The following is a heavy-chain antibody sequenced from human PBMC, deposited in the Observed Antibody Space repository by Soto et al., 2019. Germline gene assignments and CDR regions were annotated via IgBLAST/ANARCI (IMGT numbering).Heavy chain of an antibody. V-gene: IGHV3-11*01. CDR1: GFTFSDYY. J-gene: IGHJ5*02. CDR3: ARDTAFINSGFFDA. D-gene: IGHD3-22*01. CDR2: ISDSGSSI. Sequence: VQLVESGGGLVQPGRSLRLSCAASGFTFSDYYMNWIRQAPGKGLEWVSYISDSGSSIFYADSVKGRFTISRDSARKSLYLHMNSLRVEDTAVYYCARDTAFINSGFFDAWGQGTLVTVSS.